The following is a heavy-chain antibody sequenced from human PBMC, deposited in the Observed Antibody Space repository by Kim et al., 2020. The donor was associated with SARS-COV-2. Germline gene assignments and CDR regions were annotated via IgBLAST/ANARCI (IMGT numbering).Heavy chain of an antibody. CDR1: GFTFSSYA. CDR3: AKGTVAATGGGFDY. V-gene: IGHV3-23*01. J-gene: IGHJ4*02. Sequence: GGSLRLSCAASGFTFSSYAMAWVRQAPGKGLEWVSVISDSGDRTYYADSVKGRFTISRDNSKNTLYLQMNSLGAEDTALYYCAKGTVAATGGGFDYWGQGTLVTVSS. D-gene: IGHD6-19*01. CDR2: ISDSGDRT.